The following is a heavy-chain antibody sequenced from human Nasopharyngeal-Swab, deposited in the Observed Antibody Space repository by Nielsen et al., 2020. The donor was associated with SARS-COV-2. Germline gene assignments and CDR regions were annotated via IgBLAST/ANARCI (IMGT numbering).Heavy chain of an antibody. Sequence: SETLSLTCTVSGDSITASYWSWIRQPPGKGLEWIGYIYYSGEINYNPSLKSRLTMSLDMSKNQITLNLRSVTAADTAVYFCARSTYYFGAGSSYNYYFDNWGQGTLVTVSS. CDR1: GDSITASY. V-gene: IGHV4-59*08. CDR2: IYYSGEI. CDR3: ARSTYYFGAGSSYNYYFDN. D-gene: IGHD3-10*01. J-gene: IGHJ4*02.